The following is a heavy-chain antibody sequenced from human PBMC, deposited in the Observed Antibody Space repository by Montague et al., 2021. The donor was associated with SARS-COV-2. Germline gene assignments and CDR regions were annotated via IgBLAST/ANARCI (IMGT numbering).Heavy chain of an antibody. Sequence: SLRLSCAASGFTFSSYAMHWVRQAPGKGLEWVAVISYDGSNKYYADSVKGRFTISRDNSKNTLYLQMNSLRAEDTAVYYCARDYDDYIWGSWGPFDCWGQGTLVTVSS. CDR2: ISYDGSNK. CDR1: GFTFSSYA. D-gene: IGHD3-16*01. J-gene: IGHJ4*02. V-gene: IGHV3-30*04. CDR3: ARDYDDYIWGSWGPFDC.